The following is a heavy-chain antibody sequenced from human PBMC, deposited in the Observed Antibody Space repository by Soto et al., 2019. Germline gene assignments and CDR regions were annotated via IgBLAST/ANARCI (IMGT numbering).Heavy chain of an antibody. CDR3: ASTAAYYDNYYYYMDV. V-gene: IGHV1-18*01. Sequence: ASVKVSCKASGYTFTSYGISWVRQAPGQGLEWMGWISAYNGNTNYAQKLQGRVTMTTDTSTSTAYMELRSLRSDDTAVYYCASTAAYYDNYYYYMDVWGKGTTVTVSS. CDR1: GYTFTSYG. D-gene: IGHD3-3*01. CDR2: ISAYNGNT. J-gene: IGHJ6*03.